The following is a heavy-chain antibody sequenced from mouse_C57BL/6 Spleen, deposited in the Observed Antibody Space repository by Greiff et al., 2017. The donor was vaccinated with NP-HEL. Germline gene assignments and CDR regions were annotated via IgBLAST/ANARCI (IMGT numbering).Heavy chain of an antibody. CDR2: INPNNGGT. D-gene: IGHD6-5*01. J-gene: IGHJ4*01. Sequence: EVQLQQSGPELVKPGASVKISCKASGYTFTDYYMNWVKQSHGKSLEWIGDINPNNGGTSYNQKFKGKATLTVDKSSSTAYMELRSLTSEDSAVYYCARAMPNYYAMDYWGQGTSVTVSS. CDR3: ARAMPNYYAMDY. V-gene: IGHV1-26*01. CDR1: GYTFTDYY.